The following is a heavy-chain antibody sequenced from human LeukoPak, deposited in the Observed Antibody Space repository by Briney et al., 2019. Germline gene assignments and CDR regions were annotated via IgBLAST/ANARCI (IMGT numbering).Heavy chain of an antibody. Sequence: PGGSLRLSCAASGFTFSSFGMNCVRQAPGKGLECGSSISTSSCDIYYADSVKGRFTISRDNVKNSLYLQMNSLRAEDTAVYYCAREPSTWVFSSSWSAFDYWGQGTLVTVSS. CDR3: AREPSTWVFSSSWSAFDY. J-gene: IGHJ4*02. CDR1: GFTFSSFG. CDR2: ISTSSCDI. D-gene: IGHD6-13*01. V-gene: IGHV3-21*01.